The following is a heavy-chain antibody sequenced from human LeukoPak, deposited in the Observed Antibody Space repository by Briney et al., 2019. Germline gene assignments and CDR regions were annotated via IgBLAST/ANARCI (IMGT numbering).Heavy chain of an antibody. CDR2: MYHDGRT. Sequence: PSETLSLTCTVSGGSINSGTYYWGWIRQPPGKGLEWIASMYHDGRTSYNPSLESRVTISIDTSTNQFSLKPSSVTAADTAVYYCASDHKSITMRKGQYFDYWGQGVLVTVSS. D-gene: IGHD1-14*01. CDR3: ASDHKSITMRKGQYFDY. J-gene: IGHJ4*02. CDR1: GGSINSGTYY. V-gene: IGHV4-39*01.